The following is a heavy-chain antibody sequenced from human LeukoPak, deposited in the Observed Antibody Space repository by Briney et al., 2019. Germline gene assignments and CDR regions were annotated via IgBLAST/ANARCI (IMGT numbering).Heavy chain of an antibody. CDR1: GFTFSNYW. D-gene: IGHD1-26*01. CDR3: ARGYSGSYRIDY. J-gene: IGHJ4*02. V-gene: IGHV3-74*01. Sequence: GGSLRLSCAASGFTFSNYWVHWVRQAPGMGLVWVSRINPDETTASYADSVKGRFTISRDNAKNTLYLQMNSLRAEGTAVYYCARGYSGSYRIDYWGQGTLVTVSS. CDR2: INPDETTA.